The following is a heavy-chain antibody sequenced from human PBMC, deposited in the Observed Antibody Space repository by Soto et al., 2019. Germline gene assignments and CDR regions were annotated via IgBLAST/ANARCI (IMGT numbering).Heavy chain of an antibody. J-gene: IGHJ4*02. CDR3: AKDRSTGFHYYGSGTPGDY. V-gene: IGHV3-23*01. CDR2: ISGSGGST. D-gene: IGHD3-10*01. CDR1: GFTFSRYA. Sequence: PGGSLRLSCAASGFTFSRYAMSWVRQAPGKGLEWVSAISGSGGSTYYADSVKGRFTISRDNSKNTLYLQMNSLRAEDTAVYYCAKDRSTGFHYYGSGTPGDYWGQGSLVTVSA.